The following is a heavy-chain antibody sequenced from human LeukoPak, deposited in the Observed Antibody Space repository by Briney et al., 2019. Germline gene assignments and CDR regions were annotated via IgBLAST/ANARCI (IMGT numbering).Heavy chain of an antibody. CDR2: ITTAGDT. D-gene: IGHD2-2*01. Sequence: PGGSLRLSCAASGFTFSSYDMHWFRQTTGKRLEWVSTITTAGDTYYLGSVKGRFTISRENAKNSLYLEMNSLRAGDTAVYYCAREDCRSTTCYILDYWGQGTLVTVSS. CDR1: GFTFSSYD. CDR3: AREDCRSTTCYILDY. J-gene: IGHJ4*02. V-gene: IGHV3-13*01.